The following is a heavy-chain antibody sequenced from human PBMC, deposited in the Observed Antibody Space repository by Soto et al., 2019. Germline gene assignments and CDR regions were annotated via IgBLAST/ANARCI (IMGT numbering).Heavy chain of an antibody. V-gene: IGHV3-30*18. CDR3: AKLATEMATFSA. CDR2: ISYDGSNK. J-gene: IGHJ5*02. D-gene: IGHD5-12*01. Sequence: QVQLVESGGGVVQPGRSLRLSCAASGFTFSSYGMHWVRQAPGKGLEWVAVISYDGSNKYYADSVKGRFTISRDNSKNTLYLQMNSLRAEDTAVYYCAKLATEMATFSAWGQGTLVTVSS. CDR1: GFTFSSYG.